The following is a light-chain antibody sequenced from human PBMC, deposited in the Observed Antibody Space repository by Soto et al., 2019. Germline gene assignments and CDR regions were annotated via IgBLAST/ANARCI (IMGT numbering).Light chain of an antibody. CDR3: QLYSGSPMYT. CDR2: GAS. CDR1: QSVSSGS. Sequence: EIVLPQSPGSLSLSPGELAPLSCRASQSVSSGSLAWYQQKPGQAPRLLIYGASSRATGVPDRFSGSGSGTDFTLTISRLEPEDFAVYYCQLYSGSPMYTFGQGTRLDIK. V-gene: IGKV3-20*01. J-gene: IGKJ2*01.